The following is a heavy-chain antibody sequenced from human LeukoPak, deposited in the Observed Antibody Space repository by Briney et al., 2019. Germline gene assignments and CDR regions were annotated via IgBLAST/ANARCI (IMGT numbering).Heavy chain of an antibody. V-gene: IGHV3-33*01. J-gene: IGHJ4*02. CDR2: IWFDGSQE. CDR3: ARDLAAARLDF. Sequence: GGSLRPSCAASGYTFTNHGMHWVRQAPGKGLEWVANIWFDGSQEYYADTVKGRFTISRDISKSTLYLQMNSLRAEDTAVYYCARDLAAARLDFRGQGTLVTVSS. D-gene: IGHD6-6*01. CDR1: GYTFTNHG.